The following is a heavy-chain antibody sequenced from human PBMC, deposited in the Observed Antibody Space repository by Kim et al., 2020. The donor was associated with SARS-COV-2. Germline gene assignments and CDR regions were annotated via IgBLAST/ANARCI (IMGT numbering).Heavy chain of an antibody. D-gene: IGHD6-6*01. Sequence: SETLSLTCTVSGDSITHYFWNWIRQSPGNGLEGMGNVLHRGTNVKNLSSKGQATLFMETAKNQFSLNLRSVTDADRAAHFCPRRVGM. CDR3: PRRVGM. CDR2: VLHRGTN. CDR1: GDSITHYF. V-gene: IGHV4-59*08. J-gene: IGHJ6*01.